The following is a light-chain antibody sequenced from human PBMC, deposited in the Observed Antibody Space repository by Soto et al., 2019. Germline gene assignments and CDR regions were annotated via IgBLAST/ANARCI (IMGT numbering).Light chain of an antibody. CDR3: CSYAGSYTLWV. V-gene: IGLV2-11*01. CDR2: DVS. CDR1: SSDVGGYNF. J-gene: IGLJ3*02. Sequence: QSVLTQPRSVSGSPGQSVTISCTGTSSDVGGYNFVSWCQQHPGKAPKLIIYDVSKRPSGVPDRFSGSKSGNTASLTISGLQAEDEADYYCCSYAGSYTLWVFGGGTKVTVL.